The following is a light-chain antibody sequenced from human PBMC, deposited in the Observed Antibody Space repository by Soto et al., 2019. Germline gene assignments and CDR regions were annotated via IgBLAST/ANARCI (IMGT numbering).Light chain of an antibody. V-gene: IGKV3-20*01. CDR2: GAS. CDR1: QSVAGNY. CDR3: QQYGSSPPWT. Sequence: IVMTQSPATLSVSPGEIATVSCSASQSVAGNYLAWYRQKPGQAPRLLIYGASNRATGIPDRFSGSGSGTDFTLTISRLEPEDFAVYYCQQYGSSPPWTFGQGTKV. J-gene: IGKJ1*01.